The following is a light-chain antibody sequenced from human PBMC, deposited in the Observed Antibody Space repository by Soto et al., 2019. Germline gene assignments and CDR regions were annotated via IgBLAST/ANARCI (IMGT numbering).Light chain of an antibody. CDR1: QSVSSN. Sequence: DIEMTQSPASLSVSPGEGDTLXCRASQSVSSNLAWYQQKPGQAPRHLIYGASTRAHGSPARFSGSGSGTEFTRTISSLQSEDFAVYYGQQYNTWPRTFGQGTKVDIK. CDR2: GAS. CDR3: QQYNTWPRT. V-gene: IGKV3-15*01. J-gene: IGKJ1*01.